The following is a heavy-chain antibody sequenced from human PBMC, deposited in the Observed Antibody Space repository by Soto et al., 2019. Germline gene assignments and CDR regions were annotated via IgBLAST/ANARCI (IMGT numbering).Heavy chain of an antibody. V-gene: IGHV4-39*01. Sequence: PSETLSLTCTVSGGSLSSSSYYWGWIRQPPGKGLEWIGSIYYSGSTYYNPSLKSRVTISVDTSKNQFSLKLSSVTAADTAVYYCATSPYKINYYGMDVWGQGTTVAVSS. CDR3: ATSPYKINYYGMDV. J-gene: IGHJ6*02. CDR1: GGSLSSSSYY. D-gene: IGHD1-20*01. CDR2: IYYSGST.